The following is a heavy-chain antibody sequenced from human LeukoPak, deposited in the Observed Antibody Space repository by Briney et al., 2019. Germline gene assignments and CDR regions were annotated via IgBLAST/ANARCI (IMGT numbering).Heavy chain of an antibody. CDR1: EFTFNSYV. V-gene: IGHV3-74*01. CDR3: ARASMRMTTAGLVDY. J-gene: IGHJ4*02. CDR2: ISHDGSVT. D-gene: IGHD6-13*01. Sequence: GGSLRLSCAASEFTFNSYVMHWVRQAPGKGLMWVSRISHDGSVTSYADSVKGRFTISRDNAKNTLHLQMSSLRAEDTAVYYCARASMRMTTAGLVDYWGQGTLVTVSS.